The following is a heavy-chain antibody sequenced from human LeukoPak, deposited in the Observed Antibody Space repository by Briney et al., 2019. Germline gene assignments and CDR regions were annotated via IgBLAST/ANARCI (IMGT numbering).Heavy chain of an antibody. Sequence: SGGSLRLSCAASGFTFSSYGIHWVRQAPGKGLEWVAFVRYDESTKFYADSVKGRFTISRDNSKTTLYLQMNSLRAEDTAVYYCAKDVPAAYFDYWGQGTLVTVSS. CDR1: GFTFSSYG. CDR2: VRYDESTK. J-gene: IGHJ4*02. D-gene: IGHD2-2*01. CDR3: AKDVPAAYFDY. V-gene: IGHV3-30*02.